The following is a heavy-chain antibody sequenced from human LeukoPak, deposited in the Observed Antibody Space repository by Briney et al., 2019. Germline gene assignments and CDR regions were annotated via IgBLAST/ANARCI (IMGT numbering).Heavy chain of an antibody. J-gene: IGHJ5*02. CDR1: GGSISTYY. Sequence: SETLSLTCTVSGGSISTYYWNWIRQPPGKGLEWIGYIYYSGTTNYNPSLKSRVSMSVDTSKNQFSLKLTSVTAADTAVYYCTREVRSAWASFDPWGQGTLVIVSS. D-gene: IGHD1-26*01. CDR3: TREVRSAWASFDP. V-gene: IGHV4-59*12. CDR2: IYYSGTT.